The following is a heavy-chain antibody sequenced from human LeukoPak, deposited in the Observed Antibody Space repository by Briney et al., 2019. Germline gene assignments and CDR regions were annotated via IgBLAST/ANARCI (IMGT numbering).Heavy chain of an antibody. CDR1: GFTLSSYW. V-gene: IGHV3-7*02. CDR2: IKQDGSEK. D-gene: IGHD2-21*01. J-gene: IGHJ4*02. CDR3: ARAQGD. Sequence: TGGSLRLSCAASGFTLSSYWMTWVRQAPGKGLEWVANIKQDGSEKYYVDSVKGRFTISRDNSQNTVYLQMNSLRAEDTAVYYCARAQGDWGQGTLVTVSS.